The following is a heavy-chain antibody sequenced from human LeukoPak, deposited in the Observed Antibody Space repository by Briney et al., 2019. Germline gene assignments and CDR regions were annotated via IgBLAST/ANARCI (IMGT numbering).Heavy chain of an antibody. CDR2: INPNSGGT. V-gene: IGHV1-2*02. Sequence: ASVKVSCKASGYTFTGYYMHWVRQAPGQGLEWMGWINPNSGGTNYAQNFQGRVTMTRDTSISTAYMELSRLRSDDTAVYYCARSGYRARGAFDIWGQGTMATVSS. CDR3: ARSGYRARGAFDI. J-gene: IGHJ3*02. D-gene: IGHD5-12*01. CDR1: GYTFTGYY.